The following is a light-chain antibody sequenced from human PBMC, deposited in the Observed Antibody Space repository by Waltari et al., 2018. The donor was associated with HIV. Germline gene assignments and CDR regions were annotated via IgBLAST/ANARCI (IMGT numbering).Light chain of an antibody. CDR3: YSRDTSGIHFV. J-gene: IGLJ1*01. V-gene: IGLV3-10*01. CDR1: ALPKKY. CDR2: DDT. Sequence: SYELTQPPSVSVSPGQTARITCSGDALPKKYAYWYQQKSGQAPILVIYDDTKRPSGIPERFSGSTSGTMATWTISGAQVEDEADYYCYSRDTSGIHFVFGTGTKVTVL.